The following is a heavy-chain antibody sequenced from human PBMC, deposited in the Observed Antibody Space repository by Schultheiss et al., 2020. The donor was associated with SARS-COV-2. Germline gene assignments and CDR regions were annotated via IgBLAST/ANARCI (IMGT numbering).Heavy chain of an antibody. Sequence: GGSLRLSCAASGFTFSSYAMHWVRQAPGKGLEWVSAISGSGGSTYYADSVKGRFTISRDNSKNTLYLQMNSLRAEDTAVYYCAKDEKYYYDSSGYFDYWGQGTLVTVSS. CDR3: AKDEKYYYDSSGYFDY. V-gene: IGHV3-23*01. CDR2: ISGSGGST. CDR1: GFTFSSYA. D-gene: IGHD3-22*01. J-gene: IGHJ4*02.